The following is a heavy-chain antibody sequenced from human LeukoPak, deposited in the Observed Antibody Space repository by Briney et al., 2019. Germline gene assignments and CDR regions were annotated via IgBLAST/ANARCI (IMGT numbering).Heavy chain of an antibody. Sequence: GGSLRLSCAASGFTFSSYAMSWVRQAPGKGLEWVSGISGSGDNTYYADSVKGRFTISRDNSKNTLYLQMNSLRAEDTAVYYCAKAMGDFWSGYFAYWGQGTLVTVSS. CDR3: AKAMGDFWSGYFAY. V-gene: IGHV3-23*01. D-gene: IGHD3-3*01. CDR2: ISGSGDNT. J-gene: IGHJ4*02. CDR1: GFTFSSYA.